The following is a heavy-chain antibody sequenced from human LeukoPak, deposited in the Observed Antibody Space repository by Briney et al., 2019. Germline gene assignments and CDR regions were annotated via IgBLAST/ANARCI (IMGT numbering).Heavy chain of an antibody. J-gene: IGHJ4*02. Sequence: SEALSLTCTVSGGSISSYYWSWIRQPPGKGLEWIGYTYYSESTNYNPSLKSRVTISVDTSKNQFSLKLSSVTAADTAVYYCARESEMATIKGPHYYFDYWGQGTLVTVSS. CDR3: ARESEMATIKGPHYYFDY. V-gene: IGHV4-59*01. D-gene: IGHD5-24*01. CDR2: TYYSEST. CDR1: GGSISSYY.